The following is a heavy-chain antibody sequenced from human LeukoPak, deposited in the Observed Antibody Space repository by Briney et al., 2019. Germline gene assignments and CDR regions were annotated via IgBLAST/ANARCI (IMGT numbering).Heavy chain of an antibody. Sequence: SETLSLTCTVSGGSISSYYWSWIRQPAGKGLEWIGRIYTSGSTNYNPSLKSRVTISVDTSKNQFSLKLSSVTAADTAVYYCARGSIASSWYLGYMDVWGKGTTVTVSS. CDR2: IYTSGST. CDR3: ARGSIASSWYLGYMDV. CDR1: GGSISSYY. D-gene: IGHD6-13*01. J-gene: IGHJ6*03. V-gene: IGHV4-4*07.